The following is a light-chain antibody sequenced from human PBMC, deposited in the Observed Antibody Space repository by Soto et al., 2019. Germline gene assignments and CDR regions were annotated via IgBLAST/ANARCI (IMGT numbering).Light chain of an antibody. CDR2: AAS. CDR1: QSISSY. J-gene: IGKJ5*01. CDR3: QQSYSTPPIT. Sequence: DIQMTQSPSSLSASVGDRVTITCRAIQSISSYLNWYQQKPGKAPKLLIYAASSLQSGVPSRFSGSGSGTDFTLTISSLQPEDFATYYCQQSYSTPPITFGQGTRLEIK. V-gene: IGKV1-39*01.